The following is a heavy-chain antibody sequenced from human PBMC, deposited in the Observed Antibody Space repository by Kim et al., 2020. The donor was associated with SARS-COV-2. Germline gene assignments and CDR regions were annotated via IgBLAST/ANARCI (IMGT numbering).Heavy chain of an antibody. D-gene: IGHD3-3*01. CDR3: ASQPRITIFGVGPHNWFDP. CDR2: IYYSGST. V-gene: IGHV4-30-4*01. Sequence: SETLSLTCTVSGGSISSGDYYWSWIRQPPGKGLEWIGYIYYSGSTYYNPSLKSRVTISVDTSKNQFSLKLSSVTAADTAVYYCASQPRITIFGVGPHNWFDPWGQGTLVTVSS. CDR1: GGSISSGDYY. J-gene: IGHJ5*02.